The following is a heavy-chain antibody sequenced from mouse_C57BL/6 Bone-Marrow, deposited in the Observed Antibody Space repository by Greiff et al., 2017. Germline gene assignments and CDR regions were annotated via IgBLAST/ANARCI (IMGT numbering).Heavy chain of an antibody. CDR1: GFSFTSSG. CDR2: IWGDGST. J-gene: IGHJ4*01. CDR3: AKQIYDGYYVYYAMDD. V-gene: IGHV2-3*01. D-gene: IGHD2-3*01. Sequence: VKLQESGPGLVAPSHSLSLTCTVSGFSFTSSGVSWVRQPPGKGLEWLGVIWGDGSTNYHSALISSLSISKDNSKSQVFLKLNSRQTDDTATYYCAKQIYDGYYVYYAMDDWGQGTSVTVSS.